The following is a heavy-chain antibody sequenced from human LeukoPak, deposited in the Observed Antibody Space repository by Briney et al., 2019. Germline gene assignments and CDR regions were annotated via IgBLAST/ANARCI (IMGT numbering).Heavy chain of an antibody. CDR1: XFTXXGSA. V-gene: IGHV3-73*01. Sequence: AXXFTXXGSAMHWVRQASGKGLEWVGRIRSKANSYATAYAASVKGRFTISRDDSKRTEYMQMNSLKTEDTDVXXXXXXXVXXTXFDYWXXXXLVTVSS. CDR3: XXXXVXXTXFDY. J-gene: IGHJ4*02. CDR2: IRSKANSYAT.